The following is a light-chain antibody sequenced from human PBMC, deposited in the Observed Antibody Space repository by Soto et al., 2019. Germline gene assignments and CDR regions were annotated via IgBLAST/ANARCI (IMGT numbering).Light chain of an antibody. CDR1: ESVSSSY. CDR2: DAS. Sequence: EIVFTQSPGTLSLSPGQTATLSCRASESVSSSYLAWYQQKPGQAPRLLIYDASSRATGIPDRFSGSGSVTDFTLTVSRLEPEDFALYYCQQYGSSPLTFGGGTKVDIK. CDR3: QQYGSSPLT. J-gene: IGKJ4*01. V-gene: IGKV3-20*01.